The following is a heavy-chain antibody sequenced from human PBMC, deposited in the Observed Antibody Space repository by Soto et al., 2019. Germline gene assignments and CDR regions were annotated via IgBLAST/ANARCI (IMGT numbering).Heavy chain of an antibody. D-gene: IGHD6-6*01. CDR1: GGSISSYY. CDR3: AREGYSSSSDWYFDL. V-gene: IGHV4-59*01. J-gene: IGHJ2*01. CDR2: IYYSGST. Sequence: SETLSLTCTVSGGSISSYYWSWIRQPPGKGLEWIGYIYYSGSTNYNPSLKSRVTISVDTSKNQFSLKLSSVTAADTAVYYCAREGYSSSSDWYFDLWGRGTLVTVSS.